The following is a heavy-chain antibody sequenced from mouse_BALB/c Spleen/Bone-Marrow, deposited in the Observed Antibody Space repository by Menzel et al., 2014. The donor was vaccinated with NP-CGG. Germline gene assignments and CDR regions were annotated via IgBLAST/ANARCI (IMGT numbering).Heavy chain of an antibody. CDR1: GFTFSNYW. CDR2: IRLKSNNYAT. CDR3: TRRGRGYAIDY. Sequence: EVQGVESGGGLVQPGRSMKFSCVASGFTFSNYWMNWVRQSPEKGLEWVAEIRLKSNNYATHYAESVTGRFTISRDDSKSSVYLQMNNLRAEDTVIYYCTRRGRGYAIDYWGQGTSVTVSS. V-gene: IGHV6-6*02. J-gene: IGHJ4*01.